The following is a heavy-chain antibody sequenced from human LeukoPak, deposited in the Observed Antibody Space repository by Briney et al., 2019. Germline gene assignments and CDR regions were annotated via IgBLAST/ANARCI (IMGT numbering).Heavy chain of an antibody. Sequence: PSETLSLTCTVSGGSISSYYWSWIRQPAGKGLEWIGRIYTSGSTNYNPSLKSRVTMSVDTSKNQFSLKVSSVTAADTAVYYCARGIKIEYSSSSRNWYFDLWGRGTLVTVSS. V-gene: IGHV4-4*07. CDR3: ARGIKIEYSSSSRNWYFDL. CDR1: GGSISSYY. J-gene: IGHJ2*01. CDR2: IYTSGST. D-gene: IGHD6-6*01.